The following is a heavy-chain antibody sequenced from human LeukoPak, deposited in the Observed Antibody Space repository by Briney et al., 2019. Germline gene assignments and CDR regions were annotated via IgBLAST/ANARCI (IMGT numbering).Heavy chain of an antibody. CDR2: ISSSGSTI. CDR1: GFTFSDYY. V-gene: IGHV3-11*01. Sequence: GGSLRLSCAASGFTFSDYYMSWIRQAPGKGLEWVSYISSSGSTIYYADSVKGRFTISRDNAKNSLYLQMNSLRAVDTAVYYCAKEDTYDFWSGPFDYWGQGTLVTVSS. CDR3: AKEDTYDFWSGPFDY. D-gene: IGHD3-3*01. J-gene: IGHJ4*02.